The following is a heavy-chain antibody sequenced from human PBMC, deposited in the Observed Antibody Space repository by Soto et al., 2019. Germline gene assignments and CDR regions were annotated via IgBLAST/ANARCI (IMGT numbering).Heavy chain of an antibody. D-gene: IGHD1-26*01. CDR2: INHSGSA. CDR1: GGSLSGYY. CDR3: HARGPLPTAGNGEYYYYGMDV. Sequence: PSETLSLTCAVSGGSLSGYYWSWIRQSPGKGLEWIGQINHSGSANYHPSLKSRVNIFVHTSGNEFSLKLSSVTAADTAVYYCHARGPLPTAGNGEYYYYGMDVWGQGTTVTVSS. J-gene: IGHJ6*02. V-gene: IGHV4-34*03.